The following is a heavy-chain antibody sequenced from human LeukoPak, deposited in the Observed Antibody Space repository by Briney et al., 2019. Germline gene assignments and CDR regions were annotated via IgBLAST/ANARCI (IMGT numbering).Heavy chain of an antibody. CDR2: ISSSSSYI. CDR3: ARDELPYYYDSSGYCRY. J-gene: IGHJ4*02. V-gene: IGHV3-21*01. CDR1: GFTFSSYS. Sequence: GGSLRLSCAASGFTFSSYSMNWVRQAPGKGLEWVSSISSSSSYIYYADSVKGRFTISGDNAKNSLYLQMNSLRAEDTAVYYCARDELPYYYDSSGYCRYWGQGTLVTVSS. D-gene: IGHD3-22*01.